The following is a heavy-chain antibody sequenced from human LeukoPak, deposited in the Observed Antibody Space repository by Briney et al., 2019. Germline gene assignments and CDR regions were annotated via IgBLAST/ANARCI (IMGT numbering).Heavy chain of an antibody. CDR3: AKDTGRPTDAITMEDNAFDI. J-gene: IGHJ3*02. V-gene: IGHV3-9*01. Sequence: PGGSLRLSCAASGFTFDDHGMHWVRQAPRKGLEWVSGISWSSGIIGYADSVKGRFTISRDNAKNSLYLQMDSLRAEDTALYYCAKDTGRPTDAITMEDNAFDIWGQGTMVTVSS. CDR1: GFTFDDHG. D-gene: IGHD3-3*01. CDR2: ISWSSGII.